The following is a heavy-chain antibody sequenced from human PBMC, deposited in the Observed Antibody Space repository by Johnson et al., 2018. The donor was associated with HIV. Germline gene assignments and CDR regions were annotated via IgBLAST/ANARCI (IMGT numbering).Heavy chain of an antibody. V-gene: IGHV3-30*18. CDR3: AKIAAATALKDAFDF. J-gene: IGHJ3*01. D-gene: IGHD6-13*01. CDR2: ISYDGSSK. Sequence: VQLVESGGGVVQPGTSLRLSCAASGFTFSSYGMHWVRQAPGEGLEWVAVISYDGSSKFSADSVKGRFTISRDNSKNTLYVQMKSLRVEDTAVYFCAKIAAATALKDAFDFWGRGTMVTVSS. CDR1: GFTFSSYG.